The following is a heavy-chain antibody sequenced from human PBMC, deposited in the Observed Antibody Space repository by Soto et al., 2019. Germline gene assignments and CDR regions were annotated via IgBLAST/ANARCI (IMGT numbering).Heavy chain of an antibody. Sequence: QVQLVQTEGGAVLPGRSLSLSCAASGFRFSDYGMHWVRQAPGKGLEWAAVISYDGNNKYYADSVKGRFTISRDNSKNTLYLQMEGLRLEDTAVYYCARGGRSGSSGYYNPSFDSWGQGTLVFVSS. CDR2: ISYDGNNK. CDR3: ARGGRSGSSGYYNPSFDS. J-gene: IGHJ4*02. D-gene: IGHD3-22*01. V-gene: IGHV3-30*03. CDR1: GFRFSDYG.